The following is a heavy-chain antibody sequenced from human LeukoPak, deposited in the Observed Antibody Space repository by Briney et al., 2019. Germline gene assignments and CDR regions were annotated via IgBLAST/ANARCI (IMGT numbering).Heavy chain of an antibody. Sequence: GGSLRLSCAASGFTFSSYAMSWVRHAPGKGLEWVSAISGSGGSTYYADSVKGRFTISRDNSKNTLYLQMNSLRAEDTAVYYCAKEITMVRGVKPNWFDPWGQGTLVTVSS. CDR1: GFTFSSYA. D-gene: IGHD3-10*01. J-gene: IGHJ5*02. CDR3: AKEITMVRGVKPNWFDP. V-gene: IGHV3-23*01. CDR2: ISGSGGST.